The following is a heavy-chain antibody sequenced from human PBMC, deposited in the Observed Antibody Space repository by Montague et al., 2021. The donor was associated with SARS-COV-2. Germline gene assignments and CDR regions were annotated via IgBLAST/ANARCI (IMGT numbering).Heavy chain of an antibody. D-gene: IGHD1-26*01. CDR1: EFAFSSYA. CDR3: AKSAWGVTDAFDI. CDR2: IYSGGSST. Sequence: SLRLSCAASEFAFSSYAMSWVRQAPGKGLEWVSAIYSGGSSTFYADSVKGRFTISRDNSTNTLYLQMNRLRAEDTAVYYCAKSAWGVTDAFDIWGQGTMVTVSS. V-gene: IGHV3-23*03. J-gene: IGHJ3*02.